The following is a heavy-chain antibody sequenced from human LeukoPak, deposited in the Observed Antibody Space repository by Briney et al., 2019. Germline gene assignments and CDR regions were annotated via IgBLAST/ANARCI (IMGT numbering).Heavy chain of an antibody. CDR3: ATGYSSTWYYFDY. J-gene: IGHJ4*02. Sequence: NPSETLSLTCTVSGDSISSYYWSWLRQPPGKGLEWIGYSYHTGSTNYNPSLKSRVTISVDKSKNQFSLKLSSVTAGDTAVYYCATGYSSTWYYFDYWGQGTLVTVSS. D-gene: IGHD6-13*01. V-gene: IGHV4-59*01. CDR1: GDSISSYY. CDR2: SYHTGST.